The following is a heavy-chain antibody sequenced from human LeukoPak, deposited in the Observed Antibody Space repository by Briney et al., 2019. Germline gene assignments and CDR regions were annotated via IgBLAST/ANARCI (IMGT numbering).Heavy chain of an antibody. V-gene: IGHV1-2*06. CDR1: GYSFTAYD. CDR3: ARGWSSPPINLDK. CDR2: INLNSGGT. Sequence: ASVKVSCKASGYSFTAYDMHWVRQAPRQGLEWVGRINLNSGGTKYEQKFQGRVTMTRDTSLSTVYMDLSGLRSDDTAVYYCARGWSSPPINLDKWGQGTLVTVSS. J-gene: IGHJ4*02. D-gene: IGHD2-15*01.